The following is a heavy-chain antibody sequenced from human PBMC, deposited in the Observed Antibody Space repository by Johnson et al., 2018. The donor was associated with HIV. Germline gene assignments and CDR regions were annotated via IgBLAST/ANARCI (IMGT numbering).Heavy chain of an antibody. V-gene: IGHV3-30*04. CDR3: ARDRRDDFWSGYSHGFDI. J-gene: IGHJ3*02. D-gene: IGHD3-3*01. CDR1: GFSFSEYS. Sequence: QVQLVESGGGVVQPGRSLRLSCEASGFSFSEYSVNWVRQAPGKGLEWVAVTSYDGTNKYYTDSVKGRFTISRENSKKTLYLQMNSLRAEDTAVYYCARDRRDDFWSGYSHGFDIWGQGTMVTVSS. CDR2: TSYDGTNK.